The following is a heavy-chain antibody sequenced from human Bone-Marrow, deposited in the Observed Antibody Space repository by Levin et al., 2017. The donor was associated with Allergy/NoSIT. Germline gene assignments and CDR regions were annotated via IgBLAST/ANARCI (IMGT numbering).Heavy chain of an antibody. J-gene: IGHJ4*02. D-gene: IGHD2-15*01. CDR3: ARLGRYSITWG. V-gene: IGHV3-48*01. Sequence: GGSLRLSCAASGFTFSSYSMSWVRQAPGKGLEWFSYISSSSSTIYYADSVKGRFTISRDDARNSLYLQRNSLGAEEKGVYYCARLGRYSITWGWGQGTLVTVSS. CDR1: GFTFSSYS. CDR2: ISSSSSTI.